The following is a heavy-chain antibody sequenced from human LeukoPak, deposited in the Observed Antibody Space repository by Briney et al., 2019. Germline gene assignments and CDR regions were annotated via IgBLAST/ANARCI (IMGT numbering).Heavy chain of an antibody. CDR2: ISAYNGNT. CDR3: ARRIGDAFDI. D-gene: IGHD1-26*01. Sequence: ASVKVSCKASGYTFTSYAMHWVRQAPGQRLEWMGWISAYNGNTNYAQKLQGRVTMTTDTSTSTANMELRSLRSDDTAVYYCARRIGDAFDIWGQGTMVTVSS. CDR1: GYTFTSYA. J-gene: IGHJ3*02. V-gene: IGHV1-18*01.